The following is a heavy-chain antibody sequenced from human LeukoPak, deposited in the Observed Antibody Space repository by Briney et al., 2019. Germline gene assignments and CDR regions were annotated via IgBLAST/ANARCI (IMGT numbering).Heavy chain of an antibody. CDR3: ARDSPYYYGSGSATYYMGV. V-gene: IGHV4-39*07. CDR1: GDSISGSSYY. J-gene: IGHJ6*03. D-gene: IGHD3-10*01. CDR2: IYYSGIT. Sequence: SETLSLTCTVSGDSISGSSYYWGWIRQSPGKGLEWIGSIYYSGITYYNPSLKSRVTISVDTSKNQFSLKLSSVTAADTAVYYCARDSPYYYGSGSATYYMGVWGKGTTVTISS.